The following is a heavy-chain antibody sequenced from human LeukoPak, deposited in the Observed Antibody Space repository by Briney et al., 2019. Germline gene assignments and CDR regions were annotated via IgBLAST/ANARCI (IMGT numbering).Heavy chain of an antibody. D-gene: IGHD2-2*01. CDR3: ARDRMLWGHDAFAI. V-gene: IGHV1-2*02. J-gene: IGHJ3*02. Sequence: ASVKVSCKASGYTFTAYYMHWVRQAPGQGLEWMGWINPNSGGTDYAQKFQGRVTMTSDASISTAYMELTWLRSDDTAVYFCARDRMLWGHDAFAIWGQGTLVTVSP. CDR1: GYTFTAYY. CDR2: INPNSGGT.